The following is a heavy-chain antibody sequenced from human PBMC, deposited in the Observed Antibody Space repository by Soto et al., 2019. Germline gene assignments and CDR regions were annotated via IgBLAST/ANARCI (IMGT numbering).Heavy chain of an antibody. Sequence: EVQLLESGGGLVQPGGSLRLSCAASGFTFSSYAMSWVRQAPGKGLEWVSAISGSGGSTYYADSVKGRFTISRDNSKNTLYLQMNSLRAEDTAVYYCAKDLLLWFGELLSAFDIWGQGTMVTVSS. V-gene: IGHV3-23*01. D-gene: IGHD3-10*01. J-gene: IGHJ3*02. CDR1: GFTFSSYA. CDR3: AKDLLLWFGELLSAFDI. CDR2: ISGSGGST.